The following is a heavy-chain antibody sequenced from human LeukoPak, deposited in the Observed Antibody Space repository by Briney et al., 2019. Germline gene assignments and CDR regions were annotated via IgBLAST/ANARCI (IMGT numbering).Heavy chain of an antibody. V-gene: IGHV4-34*01. J-gene: IGHJ3*02. Sequence: SETLSLTCAVYGGSFSGYYWSWIRQPPGKGLEWIGEINHSGSTNYNPSLKSRVTMSLDTSKNQFSLNLTSVTAADTAVYYCARVLFTEEDAFDIWGQGTMVTVSS. CDR2: INHSGST. CDR3: ARVLFTEEDAFDI. CDR1: GGSFSGYY.